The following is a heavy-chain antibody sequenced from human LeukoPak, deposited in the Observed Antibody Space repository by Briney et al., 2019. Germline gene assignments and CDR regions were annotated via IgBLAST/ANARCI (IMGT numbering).Heavy chain of an antibody. V-gene: IGHV4-4*07. CDR2: IYTSEST. CDR3: ASRSSSSWPYFDY. J-gene: IGHJ4*02. D-gene: IGHD6-13*01. Sequence: PSEPLSLICTVSGGSISRYHWSWLRQPAGKGLEWIGRIYTSESTIFNTSLKSRLTISVDSYKNQYSLMLSSVAAADAAVYYCASRSSSSWPYFDYWGQGTLVTVSS. CDR1: GGSISRYH.